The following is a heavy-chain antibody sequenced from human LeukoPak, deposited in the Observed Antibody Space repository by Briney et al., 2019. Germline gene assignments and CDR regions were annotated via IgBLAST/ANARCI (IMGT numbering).Heavy chain of an antibody. Sequence: GASVKVSCKASGYNFTNYYMHWVRQAPGQGLEWMGIVNPSTGSTSYAQKFQGRVTMTSDTSTSTVYMEVSSLRSEDTAVFYCAREEGVQLWVFNHWGQGTLVTVSS. CDR1: GYNFTNYY. V-gene: IGHV1-46*01. J-gene: IGHJ4*02. CDR2: VNPSTGST. D-gene: IGHD5-18*01. CDR3: AREEGVQLWVFNH.